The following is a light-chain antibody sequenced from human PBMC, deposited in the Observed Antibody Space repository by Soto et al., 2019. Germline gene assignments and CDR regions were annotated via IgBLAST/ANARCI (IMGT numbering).Light chain of an antibody. Sequence: EIVMTQSPATLSVSAGERVTLSCRAIQSISSSLAWYQQKPGQAPSLLFYGASTRASGVPARFSGSGSGTEFTLTISSLQSEDFAVYYCQQYNGWPRTFGQGTKVEI. CDR3: QQYNGWPRT. J-gene: IGKJ1*01. CDR2: GAS. CDR1: QSISSS. V-gene: IGKV3-15*01.